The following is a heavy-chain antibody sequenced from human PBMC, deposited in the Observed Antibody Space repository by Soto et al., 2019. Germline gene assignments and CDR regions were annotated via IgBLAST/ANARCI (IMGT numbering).Heavy chain of an antibody. Sequence: GGSLRLSCAASGFTVSSNYMSWVRQAPGKGLEWVSVIYSGGSTYYADSVKGRFTISRDNSKNTLYLQMNSLRAEDTAVYYCARTYYGSRYMDVWGKGTTVTVSS. CDR2: IYSGGST. CDR1: GFTVSSNY. CDR3: ARTYYGSRYMDV. D-gene: IGHD4-17*01. V-gene: IGHV3-66*01. J-gene: IGHJ6*03.